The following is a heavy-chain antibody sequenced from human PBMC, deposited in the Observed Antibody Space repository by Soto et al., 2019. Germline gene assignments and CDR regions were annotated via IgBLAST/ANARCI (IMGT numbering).Heavy chain of an antibody. CDR3: ARDKITGLFDY. CDR2: INHSGST. D-gene: IGHD2-8*02. V-gene: IGHV4-34*01. Sequence: SETQSLTCAVYGGSFSGYYWSWIRQPPGTGLEWIGEINHSGSTNYNPSLKSRVTISVDTSKNQFSLKLTSVTAADTAVYYCARDKITGLFDYWGQGTLVTVSS. CDR1: GGSFSGYY. J-gene: IGHJ4*02.